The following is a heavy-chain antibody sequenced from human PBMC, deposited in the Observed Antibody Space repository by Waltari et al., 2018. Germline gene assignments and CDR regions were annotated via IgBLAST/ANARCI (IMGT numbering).Heavy chain of an antibody. CDR1: GYSFTSYW. Sequence: EVQLVQSGAEVKKPGESLKISCKGSGYSFTSYWIGWVRQMPGKGLEWMGVIMPGDSDTRDSPSFQGQVTISADKSSSTAYLQWSSLKASDTAMYYCARRIAEDQLLWGGWFDPWGQGTLVTVSS. J-gene: IGHJ5*02. CDR3: ARRIAEDQLLWGGWFDP. V-gene: IGHV5-51*01. D-gene: IGHD2-2*01. CDR2: IMPGDSDT.